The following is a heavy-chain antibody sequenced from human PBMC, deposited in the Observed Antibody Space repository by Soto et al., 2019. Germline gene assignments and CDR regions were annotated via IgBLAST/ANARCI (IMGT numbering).Heavy chain of an antibody. V-gene: IGHV4-59*01. CDR2: IYYLGST. Sequence: ASESLSLTCAVSGSSLSNYYWSWIRQPPGKGLEWIGYIYYLGSTDYNPSLKSRVTISLDTSKKKFSLNLSSVTVADTAVYFCARDRYPGSGSPYPAYWGPGTLVTVSS. D-gene: IGHD3-10*01. CDR3: ARDRYPGSGSPYPAY. J-gene: IGHJ4*02. CDR1: GSSLSNYY.